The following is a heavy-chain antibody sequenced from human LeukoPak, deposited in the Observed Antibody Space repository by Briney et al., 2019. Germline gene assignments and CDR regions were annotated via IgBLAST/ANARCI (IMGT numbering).Heavy chain of an antibody. CDR1: GATFGNAW. CDR3: TAIREYCDSAGCYSPYFYYYMDV. J-gene: IGHJ6*03. V-gene: IGHV3-15*01. D-gene: IGHD2-15*01. CDR2: IKTKQDGGTT. Sequence: GSLRLVCAASGATFGNAWMNWVRQPPGKGLEWVGGIKTKQDGGTTDYATPVKGRFTISRDDSRNTLYLQMNSLRTDDTAIYYCTAIREYCDSAGCYSPYFYYYMDVWGKGTTVAVSS.